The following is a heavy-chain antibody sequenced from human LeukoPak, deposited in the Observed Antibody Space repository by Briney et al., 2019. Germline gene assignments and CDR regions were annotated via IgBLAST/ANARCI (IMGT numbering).Heavy chain of an antibody. CDR3: ARVLAAAGPFDY. CDR2: IYHSGST. CDR1: GGSISSGGYY. Sequence: SETLSLTCTVSGGSISSGGYYWSWIRQPPGEGLEWIGYIYHSGSTYYNPSLKSRVTISVDRSKNQFSLKLSSVTAADTAVYYCARVLAAAGPFDYWGQGTLVTVSS. D-gene: IGHD6-13*01. V-gene: IGHV4-30-2*01. J-gene: IGHJ4*02.